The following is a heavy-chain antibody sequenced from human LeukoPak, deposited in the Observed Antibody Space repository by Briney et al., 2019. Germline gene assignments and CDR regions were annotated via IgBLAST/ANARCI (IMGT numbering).Heavy chain of an antibody. V-gene: IGHV3-23*01. CDR3: AKGLYDYALDV. CDR1: GFTFRNYA. Sequence: GGSLRLSCAASGFTFRNYAMTWVRQAPGKGLDWVALIGARDGRTYYADPVKGRFTISRDNFKNTLYLQMNSPRAEDTAIYYCAKGLYDYALDVWGQGTAVTVSS. CDR2: IGARDGRT. J-gene: IGHJ6*02.